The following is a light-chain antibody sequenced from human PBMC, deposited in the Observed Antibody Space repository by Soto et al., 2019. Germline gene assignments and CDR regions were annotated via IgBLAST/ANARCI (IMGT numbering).Light chain of an antibody. Sequence: DVQMTQSTSSLSASVGDRVTIICRASQSISSYLNWYQQKPGKAPKFLIYAASTLESGVPSRFSGRGSGTYFSLTISSLQPEDFATYYCQRSYSKPPLPFG. J-gene: IGKJ2*01. CDR2: AAS. V-gene: IGKV1-39*01. CDR1: QSISSY. CDR3: QRSYSKPPLP.